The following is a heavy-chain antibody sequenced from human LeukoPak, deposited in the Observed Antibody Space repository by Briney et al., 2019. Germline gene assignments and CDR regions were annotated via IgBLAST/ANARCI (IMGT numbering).Heavy chain of an antibody. CDR1: GYSIRSGYY. V-gene: IGHV4-38-2*02. J-gene: IGHJ4*02. Sequence: SETLSLTCTVSGYSIRSGYYWGWIRQPPGKGLEWIGSIYHSGSTYYNPSLRSRVTMSVDTSKNQFSLKLRSVTAADTAVYYCARDRIYGSGSDHFDYWGQGTLVTVSS. CDR3: ARDRIYGSGSDHFDY. CDR2: IYHSGST. D-gene: IGHD3-10*01.